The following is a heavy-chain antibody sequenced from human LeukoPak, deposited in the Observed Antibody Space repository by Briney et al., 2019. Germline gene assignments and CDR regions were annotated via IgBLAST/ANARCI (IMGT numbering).Heavy chain of an antibody. Sequence: PSETLSLTCTVSGGSISSGGYYWSWIRQHPGKGLEWIGYIYYSGSTYYNPPLKSRVTISVDTSKNQFSLKLSSVTAADTAVYYCAREGGPFPLDDAFDIWGQGTMVTVSS. V-gene: IGHV4-31*03. D-gene: IGHD3-16*01. CDR2: IYYSGST. CDR3: AREGGPFPLDDAFDI. J-gene: IGHJ3*02. CDR1: GGSISSGGYY.